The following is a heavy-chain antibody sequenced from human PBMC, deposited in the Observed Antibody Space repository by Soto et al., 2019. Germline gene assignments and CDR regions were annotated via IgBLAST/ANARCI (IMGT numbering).Heavy chain of an antibody. V-gene: IGHV3-64*01. Sequence: EVQLVESGGGLAQPGGSLRLTCAACGFTFSSDAMDWVRQAPGKALEYVSGISSNGIGTYYASSVKGRSTISRDNSRDTVYLQMDSLRPEDMAVYYCARRARADYYYMDVWCKGTTVTVS. CDR1: GFTFSSDA. J-gene: IGHJ6*03. D-gene: IGHD6-6*01. CDR2: ISSNGIGT. CDR3: ARRARADYYYMDV.